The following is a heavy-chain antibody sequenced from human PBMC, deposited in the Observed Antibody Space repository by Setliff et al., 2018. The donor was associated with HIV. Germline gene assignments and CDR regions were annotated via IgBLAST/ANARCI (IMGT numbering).Heavy chain of an antibody. J-gene: IGHJ4*02. CDR1: GYTFTGYY. CDR2: INSASGGT. Sequence: ASVKVSCKASGYTFTGYYMHWVRQAPGQGLEWMGWINSASGGTNYAQNFQGRVTVTRDTSINTAYMELSRLRSDDTAVYYCARDDHGDPFDYWGQGTLVTVSS. CDR3: ARDDHGDPFDY. V-gene: IGHV1-2*02. D-gene: IGHD4-17*01.